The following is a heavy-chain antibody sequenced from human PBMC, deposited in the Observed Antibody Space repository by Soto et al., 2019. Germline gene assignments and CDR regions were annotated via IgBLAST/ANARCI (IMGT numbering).Heavy chain of an antibody. J-gene: IGHJ5*02. Sequence: GGVPRLSCAASGFSFGSHSFNWVRQAPGQGLEWVAYISSRSSLILYADSVRGRFVISRDNALNSLYLQMNSPRDEDTAIYYCARERGEYDSGWFIDRWGQGTPVTVSS. V-gene: IGHV3-21*06. D-gene: IGHD6-19*01. CDR1: GFSFGSHS. CDR3: ARERGEYDSGWFIDR. CDR2: ISSRSSLI.